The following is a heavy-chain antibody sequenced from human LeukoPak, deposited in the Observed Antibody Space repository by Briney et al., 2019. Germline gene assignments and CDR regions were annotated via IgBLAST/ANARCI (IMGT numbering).Heavy chain of an antibody. CDR2: FDPEDGET. V-gene: IGHV1-24*01. J-gene: IGHJ4*02. CDR1: GYTLTELS. D-gene: IGHD3-22*01. Sequence: ASVKVSCKVSGYTLTELSMHWVRQAPGKELEWMGGFDPEDGETIYAQKFQGRVTMTEDTSTDTAYMELSSLRSEDTAVYYCATVRYDYYYDSSGYYPFDYWGQGTLVTVSS. CDR3: ATVRYDYYYDSSGYYPFDY.